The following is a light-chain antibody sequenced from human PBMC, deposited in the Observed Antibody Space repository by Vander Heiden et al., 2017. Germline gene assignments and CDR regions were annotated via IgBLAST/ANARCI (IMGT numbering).Light chain of an antibody. J-gene: IGKJ4*01. CDR3: QKGNNLPPVT. CDR1: QSIGSY. Sequence: EIVLTQSPATLSSSAGERATLSCRASQSIGSYLAWYQQKPGQAPRLLIYDASNWATGVPARFSGSGSGTDFTLTISSLEPEDFAAYYCQKGNNLPPVTCGGGTKVEIK. CDR2: DAS. V-gene: IGKV3-11*01.